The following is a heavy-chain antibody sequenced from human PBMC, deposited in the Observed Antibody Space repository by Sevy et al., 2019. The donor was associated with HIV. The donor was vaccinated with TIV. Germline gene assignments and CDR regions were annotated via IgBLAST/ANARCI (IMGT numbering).Heavy chain of an antibody. V-gene: IGHV3-30*02. CDR2: TRYDGTTK. CDR1: GFTFRSYG. CDR3: AKGLGMVQGALLSDDI. D-gene: IGHD3-10*01. Sequence: GGSLRLSCAASGFTFRSYGMHWVRQAPGKGLEWVAFTRYDGTTKYYAYSVKGRFTISRDNSKNTVYLQMNSLRVEDTAVYYCAKGLGMVQGALLSDDIWGQGTMVTVSS. J-gene: IGHJ3*02.